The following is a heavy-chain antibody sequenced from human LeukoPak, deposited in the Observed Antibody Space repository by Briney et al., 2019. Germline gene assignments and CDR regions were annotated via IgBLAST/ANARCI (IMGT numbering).Heavy chain of an antibody. V-gene: IGHV3-7*04. CDR1: GFTFTNDF. CDR2: MKVDGSDI. D-gene: IGHD6-19*01. CDR3: ARGRGWAPFDY. J-gene: IGHJ4*02. Sequence: GGSLRLSCAASGFTFTNDFMTWVRQAPGKGLEWVANMKVDGSDIHYVDSVKGRFTISSDNARNSLYLQMNTLRVADTAVYYCARGRGWAPFDYWGQGTLVTVSS.